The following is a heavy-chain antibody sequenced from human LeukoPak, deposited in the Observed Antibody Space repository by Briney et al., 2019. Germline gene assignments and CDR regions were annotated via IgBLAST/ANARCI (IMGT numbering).Heavy chain of an antibody. Sequence: ASVKVSCKASGYTFTSYGISWVRQAPGQGLEWMGWISAYNGNTNYAQKLQGRVTMTTDTSTSTTYMELRRLRSDDTAVYYCAAYPIAAPLEGYYYYYMDVWGKGTTVTVSS. J-gene: IGHJ6*03. CDR2: ISAYNGNT. D-gene: IGHD6-6*01. CDR3: AAYPIAAPLEGYYYYYMDV. V-gene: IGHV1-18*01. CDR1: GYTFTSYG.